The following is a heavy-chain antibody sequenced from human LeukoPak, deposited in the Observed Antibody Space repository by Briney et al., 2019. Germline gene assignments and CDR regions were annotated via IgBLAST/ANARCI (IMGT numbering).Heavy chain of an antibody. J-gene: IGHJ3*02. CDR3: ARAGFWSGYYEPNAFDI. CDR1: GFTFSSYA. D-gene: IGHD3-3*01. Sequence: GGSLRLSCAASGFTFSSYAMSWVRQAPGKGLEWVSAISGSGGSTYYADSVKGRFTISRDNSKNTLYLQMNSLRAEDTAVYYCARAGFWSGYYEPNAFDIWGQGTMVTVSS. V-gene: IGHV3-23*01. CDR2: ISGSGGST.